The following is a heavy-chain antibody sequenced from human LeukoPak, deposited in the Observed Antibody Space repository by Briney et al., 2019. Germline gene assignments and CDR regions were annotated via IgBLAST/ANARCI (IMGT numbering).Heavy chain of an antibody. CDR1: GFTFSSYW. D-gene: IGHD4-17*01. CDR3: AKDQRAVTIPYYFDY. V-gene: IGHV3-7*03. J-gene: IGHJ4*02. CDR2: IKQDGSEK. Sequence: GGSLRLSCAASGFTFSSYWMSWVRQAPGKGLEWVANIKQDGSEKYYVDSVKGRFTISRDNSKNTLYLQMNSLRAEDTAVYYCAKDQRAVTIPYYFDYWGQGTLVTVSS.